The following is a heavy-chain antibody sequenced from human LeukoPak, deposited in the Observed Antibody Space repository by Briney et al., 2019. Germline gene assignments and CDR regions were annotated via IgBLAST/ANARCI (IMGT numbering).Heavy chain of an antibody. D-gene: IGHD6-19*01. Sequence: GGSLRLSCAASGFTFSSYWMSWVRQAPGKGLVWVSRINSDGSTTSYADSVKGRFTISRDNAKNTLYLQMNSLRAEDTAVYYCARAVPFTIAVAGTYYFDYWGQGTLVTVSS. J-gene: IGHJ4*02. CDR1: GFTFSSYW. V-gene: IGHV3-74*01. CDR2: INSDGSTT. CDR3: ARAVPFTIAVAGTYYFDY.